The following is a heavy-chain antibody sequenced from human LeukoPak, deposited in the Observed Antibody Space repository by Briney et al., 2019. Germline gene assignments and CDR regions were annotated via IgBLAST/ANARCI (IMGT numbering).Heavy chain of an antibody. CDR3: ARTGSTGGY. V-gene: IGHV4-61*01. J-gene: IGHJ4*02. D-gene: IGHD1-1*01. CDR1: GGSVSGGNYY. Sequence: SETLSLTCTVSGGSVSGGNYYCSWIRQSPGKGLEWIGYIHYSGSTVYNPSLKSRVTMSIDTSKNQFSLNRSSVSAADTAVYYCARTGSTGGYWGQGTVVSVSS. CDR2: IHYSGST.